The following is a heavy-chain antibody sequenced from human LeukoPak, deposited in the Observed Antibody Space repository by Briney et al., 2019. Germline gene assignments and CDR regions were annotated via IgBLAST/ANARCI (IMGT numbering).Heavy chain of an antibody. CDR2: INHSGST. CDR3: ARAGYYYGSGSYLY. J-gene: IGHJ4*02. Sequence: SETLSLTCAVYGGSFSGYYWSWIRQPPGKGLEWIGEINHSGSTNYNPSLKSRVTISVDTSKNQFSLKLSSVTAADTAVYYCARAGYYYGSGSYLYWGQGTLVTVSS. D-gene: IGHD3-10*01. V-gene: IGHV4-34*01. CDR1: GGSFSGYY.